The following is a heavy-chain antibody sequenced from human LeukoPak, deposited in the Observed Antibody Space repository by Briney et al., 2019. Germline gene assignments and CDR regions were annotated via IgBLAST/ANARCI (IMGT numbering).Heavy chain of an antibody. CDR2: IYKSGSS. V-gene: IGHV4-59*01. CDR3: ARQSPGYNWFDP. CDR1: GGSISGYY. J-gene: IGHJ5*02. D-gene: IGHD3-10*01. Sequence: SETLSLTCTVSGGSISGYYWNWIRLPPGKGLEWIGSIYKSGSSNYNPSLKSRVTISVDTSKNQFSRKLSSVTAADTAVYYCARQSPGYNWFDPWGQGTLVTVSS.